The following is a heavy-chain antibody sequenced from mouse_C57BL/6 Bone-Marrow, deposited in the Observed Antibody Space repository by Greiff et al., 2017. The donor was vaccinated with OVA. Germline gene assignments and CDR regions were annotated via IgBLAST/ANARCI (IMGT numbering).Heavy chain of an antibody. CDR1: GYTFTGYW. D-gene: IGHD1-1*01. V-gene: IGHV1-9*01. Sequence: QVQLQQSGAELMKPGASVKLSCKATGYTFTGYWIAWVKQRPGHGLEWIGEILPGSGSTNYHDKFKGKATFTADTSTNTAYMKHSSLTNEDSAMYYCAREYYGSRGYFDDWGTGTTVTVSS. J-gene: IGHJ1*03. CDR2: ILPGSGST. CDR3: AREYYGSRGYFDD.